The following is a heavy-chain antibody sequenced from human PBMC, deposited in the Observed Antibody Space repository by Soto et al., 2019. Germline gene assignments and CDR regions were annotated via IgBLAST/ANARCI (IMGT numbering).Heavy chain of an antibody. CDR1: GFTLSSYA. D-gene: IGHD4-17*01. CDR3: AKDRTTVTAIYYYGMDV. J-gene: IGHJ6*02. V-gene: IGHV3-30-3*01. CDR2: LSYDGSNK. Sequence: QVQLVESGGGVVQPGRSLRLSCAASGFTLSSYAMHWVRQAPGKGLEWVAVLSYDGSNKYYADSEKGRFTISRDNSKNTLYLQMNSLRAEDTAVYYCAKDRTTVTAIYYYGMDVWGQGTTVTVSS.